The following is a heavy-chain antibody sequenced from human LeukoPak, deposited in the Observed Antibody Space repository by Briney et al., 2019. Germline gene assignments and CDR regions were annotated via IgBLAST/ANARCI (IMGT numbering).Heavy chain of an antibody. Sequence: GGSLRLSCAASGFTFDDYGMSWVRHAPGKGLEWVANIKQDGTEKYYVDSVKGRFTVSRDNTKNSLYLQMNSLRDEDTAVYYCARDPYYYLDVWGKGTTVIVSS. CDR2: IKQDGTEK. J-gene: IGHJ6*03. CDR1: GFTFDDYG. V-gene: IGHV3-7*01. CDR3: ARDPYYYLDV.